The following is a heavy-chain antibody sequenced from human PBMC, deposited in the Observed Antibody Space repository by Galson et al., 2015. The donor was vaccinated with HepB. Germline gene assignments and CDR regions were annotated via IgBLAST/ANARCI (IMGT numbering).Heavy chain of an antibody. CDR3: AKDQLRYFDWKLDP. J-gene: IGHJ5*02. V-gene: IGHV3-23*01. Sequence: SLRLSCAASGFTFSSYAMSWVRQAPGKGLEWVSAIRGSGGSTYYADSVRGRFTISRDNSKNTLYLQMNSLRAEDTAVYYCAKDQLRYFDWKLDPGGQGTLVTVSS. CDR1: GFTFSSYA. CDR2: IRGSGGST. D-gene: IGHD3-9*01.